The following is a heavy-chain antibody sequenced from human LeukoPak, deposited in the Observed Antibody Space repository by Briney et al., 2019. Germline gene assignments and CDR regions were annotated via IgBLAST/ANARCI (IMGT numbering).Heavy chain of an antibody. CDR2: ISSSGGTV. V-gene: IGHV3-11*01. Sequence: PGGSLRLSCAPSVFTFSDFYMRWMPHAPGKGLEWVSYISSSGGTVYYADSVEGRFTISRDNAKIPLSLQMNNLRAEDTAVYYCARVAGAMVYRDAFDNWGQGTMVTVSS. CDR1: VFTFSDFY. CDR3: ARVAGAMVYRDAFDN. J-gene: IGHJ3*02. D-gene: IGHD5-18*01.